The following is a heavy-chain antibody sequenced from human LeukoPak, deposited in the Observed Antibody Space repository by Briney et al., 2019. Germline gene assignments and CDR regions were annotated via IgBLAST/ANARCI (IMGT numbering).Heavy chain of an antibody. CDR3: AELGITMIGGV. D-gene: IGHD3-10*02. CDR1: GFTFRSYE. J-gene: IGHJ6*04. CDR2: ISSSGSTI. V-gene: IGHV3-48*03. Sequence: GSLRLSCAASGFTFRSYEMNWVRQAPRKGLEWVSYISSSGSTIYYADSVKGRFTISRDNAKNSLYLQMNSLRAEDTAVYYCAELGITMIGGVWGKGTTVTISS.